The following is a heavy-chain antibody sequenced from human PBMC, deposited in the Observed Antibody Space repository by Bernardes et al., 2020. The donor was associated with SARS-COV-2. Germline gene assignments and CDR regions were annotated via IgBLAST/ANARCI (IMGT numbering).Heavy chain of an antibody. V-gene: IGHV4-38-2*01. J-gene: IGHJ5*02. D-gene: IGHD3-3*01. CDR1: GSSLSSYYY. Sequence: SETLSLTCAVSGSSLSSYYYWGWIRPPPRTGLEWIGSITHSRTTYYNPSLKSRVTISVDTSKNQFSLKLSSLTAADTAVYYCAGVNEFWRGYLGSNWVDPWGQGTLVTGST. CDR2: ITHSRTT. CDR3: AGVNEFWRGYLGSNWVDP.